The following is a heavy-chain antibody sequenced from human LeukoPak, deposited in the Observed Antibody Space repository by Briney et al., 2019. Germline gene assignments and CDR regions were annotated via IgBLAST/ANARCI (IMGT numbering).Heavy chain of an antibody. J-gene: IGHJ4*02. CDR1: GGSISSYY. V-gene: IGHV4-59*01. D-gene: IGHD6-19*01. Sequence: SETLSLTCTVSGGSISSYYWSWIRQTPGKGLEWIGYIYYSGTTNYNPSLRSRVAISLDTSKNQFSLKLSSVTAADTAVYYCARGEPVFSSGWYTYYFDYWGQGTLVTVSS. CDR2: IYYSGTT. CDR3: ARGEPVFSSGWYTYYFDY.